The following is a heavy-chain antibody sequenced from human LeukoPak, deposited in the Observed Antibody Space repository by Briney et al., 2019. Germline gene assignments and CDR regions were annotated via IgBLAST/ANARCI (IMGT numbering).Heavy chain of an antibody. J-gene: IGHJ5*01. CDR3: ARDSSWGYSSGWFDY. CDR2: ISTSSSSI. Sequence: GGSLRLSCAASGFTFSGCSMNWVRQAPGKGLEWVSYISTSSSSIYYADSVKGRFTISRNNAKNSLYLQMNSLRDEDTAVYYCARDSSWGYSSGWFDYWGQGTLVTVSS. D-gene: IGHD6-19*01. V-gene: IGHV3-48*02. CDR1: GFTFSGCS.